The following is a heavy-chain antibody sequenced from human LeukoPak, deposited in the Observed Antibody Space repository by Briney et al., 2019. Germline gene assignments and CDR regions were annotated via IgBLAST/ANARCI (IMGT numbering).Heavy chain of an antibody. Sequence: GESLKISCKGPGYSFTSYWTGWVRQMPGKGLEWMGIIYPGDSDTRYSPSFQGQVTISADKSISTAYLQWSSLKASDTAMYYCARLPPLYGSGSYFDYWGQGTLVTVSS. J-gene: IGHJ4*02. D-gene: IGHD3-10*01. V-gene: IGHV5-51*01. CDR2: IYPGDSDT. CDR3: ARLPPLYGSGSYFDY. CDR1: GYSFTSYW.